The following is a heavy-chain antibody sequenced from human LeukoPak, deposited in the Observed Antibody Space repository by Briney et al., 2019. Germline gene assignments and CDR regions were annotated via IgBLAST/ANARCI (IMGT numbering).Heavy chain of an antibody. V-gene: IGHV4-59*01. CDR1: GGSISSYY. CDR2: IYYSGSA. J-gene: IGHJ4*02. Sequence: SETLSLTCTVSGGSISSYYWSWIRQPPGKGLEWIGYIYYSGSANYNPSLKSRVTISVDTSKNQFSLKLSSVTAADTAVYYCARGKYYYDSLWGQGTLVTVSS. D-gene: IGHD3-22*01. CDR3: ARGKYYYDSL.